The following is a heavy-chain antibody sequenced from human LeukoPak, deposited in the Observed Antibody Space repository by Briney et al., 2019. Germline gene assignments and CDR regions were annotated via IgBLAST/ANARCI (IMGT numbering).Heavy chain of an antibody. Sequence: PSETLSLTCTVSGGSISSYYWSWIRQPPGKGLEWIGYIYYSGSTNYIPSLKSRVTISVDTSKNQFSLKLSSVTAADTAVYYCARGRDNYGLDYWGQGTLVTVSS. CDR1: GGSISSYY. CDR3: ARGRDNYGLDY. CDR2: IYYSGST. V-gene: IGHV4-59*01. J-gene: IGHJ4*02. D-gene: IGHD5-24*01.